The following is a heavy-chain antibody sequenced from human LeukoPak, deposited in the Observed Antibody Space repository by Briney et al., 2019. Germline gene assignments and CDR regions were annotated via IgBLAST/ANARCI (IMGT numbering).Heavy chain of an antibody. V-gene: IGHV1-8*01. Sequence: SVKVSCKASGYTFTSYDINWVRRAAGQGLEWMGWMNPNSGNTGYAQKFQGRVTMTRNTSISTAYMELSSLRSEDTAVYYCARDNGGTAMAYYYYYYMDVWDKGTTVTISS. J-gene: IGHJ6*03. D-gene: IGHD5-18*01. CDR1: GYTFTSYD. CDR3: ARDNGGTAMAYYYYYYMDV. CDR2: MNPNSGNT.